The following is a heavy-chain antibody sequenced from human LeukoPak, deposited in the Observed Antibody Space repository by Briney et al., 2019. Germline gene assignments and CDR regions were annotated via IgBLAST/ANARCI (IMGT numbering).Heavy chain of an antibody. J-gene: IGHJ4*02. CDR2: IYYSGST. CDR3: ARDLGIAATTDY. D-gene: IGHD6-13*01. Sequence: WIRQPPGKGLEWIGYIYYSGSTYYNPSLKSRVTISVDTSKNQFSLKLSSVTAADTAVYYCARDLGIAATTDYWGQGTLVTVSS. V-gene: IGHV4-30-4*01.